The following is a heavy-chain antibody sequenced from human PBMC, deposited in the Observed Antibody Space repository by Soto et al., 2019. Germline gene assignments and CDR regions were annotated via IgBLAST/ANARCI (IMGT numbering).Heavy chain of an antibody. CDR1: GGSFSGYY. V-gene: IGHV4-34*01. CDR2: VNHSGTT. D-gene: IGHD2-2*01. CDR3: ARGIGYCSSINCYSSRRLRFDS. J-gene: IGHJ4*02. Sequence: QVQLQQWGAGLLKPSETLSLTCAVYGGSFSGYYWTWIRQSPEKGLEWIGGVNHSGTTYYNPSLKTRATISVPTPKNQFSLKMSSVTAADTAVYYCARGIGYCSSINCYSSRRLRFDSWGQGTLVTVSS.